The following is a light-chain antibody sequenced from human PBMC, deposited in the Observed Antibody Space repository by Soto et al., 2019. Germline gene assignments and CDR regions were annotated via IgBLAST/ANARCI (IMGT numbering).Light chain of an antibody. CDR2: DVS. CDR3: SSYTSSSTLDV. CDR1: SSDVGGYNY. V-gene: IGLV2-14*01. Sequence: SVLTQPASASGSPGQSITISCTGTSSDVGGYNYVSWYQQHPGKAPKLMIYDVSNRPSGVSNRFSGSKSGNTASLTISGLQAEDEADYYCSSYTSSSTLDVFGTGTKVTVL. J-gene: IGLJ1*01.